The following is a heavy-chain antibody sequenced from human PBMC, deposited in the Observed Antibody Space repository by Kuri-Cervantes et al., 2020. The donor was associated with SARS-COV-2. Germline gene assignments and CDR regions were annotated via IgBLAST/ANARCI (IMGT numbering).Heavy chain of an antibody. CDR2: ISSSSSYI. Sequence: GESLKISCAASGFTFSSYSMNWVRQAPGEGLEWVSSISSSSSYIYYADSVKGRFTISRDNAKNLLYLQMNSLRAEDTAVYYCARDVAAGRAYYYYMDVWGKGTTVTVSS. CDR3: ARDVAAGRAYYYYMDV. J-gene: IGHJ6*03. CDR1: GFTFSSYS. V-gene: IGHV3-21*01. D-gene: IGHD6-13*01.